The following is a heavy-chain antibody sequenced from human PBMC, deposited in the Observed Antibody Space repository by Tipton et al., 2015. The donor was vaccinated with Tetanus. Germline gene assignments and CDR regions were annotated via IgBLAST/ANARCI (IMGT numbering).Heavy chain of an antibody. Sequence: PGLVKPSQTLSLTCNVSGDSINSGDYYWSWIRQHPVKGLEWIGYIYYTGNTYYNPSLKSRVTISVDTSKNQFSLKLSSVTAADTAVYYCARRSVSARFDDWGQGTLVTVSS. V-gene: IGHV4-31*03. D-gene: IGHD6-6*01. J-gene: IGHJ4*02. CDR2: IYYTGNT. CDR3: ARRSVSARFDD. CDR1: GDSINSGDYY.